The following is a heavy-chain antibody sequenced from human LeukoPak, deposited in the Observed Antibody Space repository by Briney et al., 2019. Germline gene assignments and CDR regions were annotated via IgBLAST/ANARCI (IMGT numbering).Heavy chain of an antibody. V-gene: IGHV1-24*01. CDR1: EYTLTELS. J-gene: IGHJ6*02. Sequence: GASVKVSCKVSEYTLTELSMHWVRQAPGKGLEWMGGFDPEDGETIYAQNFQGVVTMTEYTSTDTAYMELSSLRSEDTAVYYCATTPMGGSGNRYYYYRMDVWGQGTTVTVSS. CDR2: FDPEDGET. D-gene: IGHD3-10*01. CDR3: ATTPMGGSGNRYYYYRMDV.